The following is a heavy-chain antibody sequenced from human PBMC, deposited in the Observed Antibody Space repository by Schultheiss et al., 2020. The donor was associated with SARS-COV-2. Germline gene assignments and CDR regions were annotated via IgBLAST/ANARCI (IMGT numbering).Heavy chain of an antibody. CDR3: VTRGY. J-gene: IGHJ4*02. V-gene: IGHV3-49*04. Sequence: GESLKISCAASGFTFSSYAMSWVRQAPGKGLEWVGLIRDKAHGGAIEYVASVKGRFTISRDDSVGIAYLQMNSLKTEDTAVYYCVTRGYWGQGTLVTVSS. CDR1: GFTFSSYA. CDR2: IRDKAHGGAI.